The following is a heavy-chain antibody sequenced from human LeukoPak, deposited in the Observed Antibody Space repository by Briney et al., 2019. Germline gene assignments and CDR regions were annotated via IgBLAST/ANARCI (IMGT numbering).Heavy chain of an antibody. J-gene: IGHJ4*02. Sequence: GGSLRLSCAASGFTFSSFAMSWVRQAPGKGLEWVSVISGGGGSTYYADSVKGRFTISRDNSKNTLYLLMDSLRAEDTAVYYCARDRFDSSGYGTFDYWGQGTLVTVSS. CDR2: ISGGGGST. D-gene: IGHD3-22*01. CDR1: GFTFSSFA. CDR3: ARDRFDSSGYGTFDY. V-gene: IGHV3-23*01.